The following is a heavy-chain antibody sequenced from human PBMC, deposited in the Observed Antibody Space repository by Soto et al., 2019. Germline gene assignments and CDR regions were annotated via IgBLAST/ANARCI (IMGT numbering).Heavy chain of an antibody. CDR3: ARASAIAAAGDYYYDMDV. CDR1: GGTFSSYA. Sequence: QVQLVQSGAEVKKPGSSVKVSCKASGGTFSSYAISWVRQAPGQGLEWMGGIIPIFGTANYAQKFQGRVTITADESTSTDYMELSSLRSEDTAVYYCARASAIAAAGDYYYDMDVWGQGTTVTVSS. J-gene: IGHJ6*02. CDR2: IIPIFGTA. V-gene: IGHV1-69*01. D-gene: IGHD6-13*01.